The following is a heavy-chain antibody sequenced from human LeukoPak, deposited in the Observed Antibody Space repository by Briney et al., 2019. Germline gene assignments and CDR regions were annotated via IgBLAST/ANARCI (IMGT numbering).Heavy chain of an antibody. CDR2: IIPILGIA. CDR3: ARSGSPKNYYYYYMDV. J-gene: IGHJ6*03. Sequence: SVKVSCKASGGTFSSYTISWVRQAPGQGLEGMGRIIPILGIANYAQKFQGRVTITADKSTSTAYMELSSLRSEDTAVYYCARSGSPKNYYYYYMDVWGKGTTVTVSS. V-gene: IGHV1-69*02. CDR1: GGTFSSYT. D-gene: IGHD1-26*01.